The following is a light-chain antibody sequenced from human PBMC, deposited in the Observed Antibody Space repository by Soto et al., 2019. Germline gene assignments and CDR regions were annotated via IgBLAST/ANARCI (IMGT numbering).Light chain of an antibody. CDR1: QDICKF. V-gene: IGKV1-33*01. CDR2: DAS. CDR3: QKYATPPYT. Sequence: DIQMTQSPSSLSASIGDRVTFTCQASQDICKFLNWYQHNPGQAPSLLIYDASKSHFGVPSRFSGSGSGTDFTFTIRGLQPEAISTYYWQKYATPPYTFGPGTNVDVK. J-gene: IGKJ3*01.